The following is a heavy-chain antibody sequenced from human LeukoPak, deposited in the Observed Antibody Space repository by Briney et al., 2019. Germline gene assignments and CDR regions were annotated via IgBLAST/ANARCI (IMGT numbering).Heavy chain of an antibody. J-gene: IGHJ4*02. CDR3: TRAPEYHYGSGSYYNDY. V-gene: IGHV1-69*13. CDR2: IIPIFGTA. Sequence: GASVKVSCEASGGTFSSYAISWVRQALGQGLEWMGGIIPIFGTANYAQKFQGRVTITADESTSTAYMELSSLRSEDTAVYYWTRAPEYHYGSGSYYNDYWGQGTLVTVSS. D-gene: IGHD3-10*01. CDR1: GGTFSSYA.